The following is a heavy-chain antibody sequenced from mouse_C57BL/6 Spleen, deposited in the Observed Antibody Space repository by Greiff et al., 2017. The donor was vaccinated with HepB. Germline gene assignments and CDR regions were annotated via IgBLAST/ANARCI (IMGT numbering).Heavy chain of an antibody. CDR3: VRQGYYGSSHFDY. CDR1: GFSFNTYA. V-gene: IGHV10-1*01. J-gene: IGHJ2*01. Sequence: EVQVVESGGGLVQPKGSLKLSCAASGFSFNTYAMNWVRQAPGKGLEWVARIRSKSNNYATYYADSVKDRFTISRDDSESMLYLQMNNLKTEDTAMYYCVRQGYYGSSHFDYWGQGTTLTVSS. D-gene: IGHD1-1*01. CDR2: IRSKSNNYAT.